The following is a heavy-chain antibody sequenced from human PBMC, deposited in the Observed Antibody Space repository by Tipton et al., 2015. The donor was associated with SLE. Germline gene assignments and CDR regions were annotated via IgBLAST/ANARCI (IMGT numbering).Heavy chain of an antibody. J-gene: IGHJ3*02. D-gene: IGHD3-22*01. CDR1: RGPFSGYH. CDR2: INYSGST. CDR3: ARGVAYYYDFGALDI. Sequence: TLSLTCTIYRGPFSGYHWSWIRQPPGKGLEWIGEINYSGSTNYNPSLKSRVTISIGTSKNQLSLELSSVTAADTAVYYCARGVAYYYDFGALDIWGQGTMVTVSS. V-gene: IGHV4-34*01.